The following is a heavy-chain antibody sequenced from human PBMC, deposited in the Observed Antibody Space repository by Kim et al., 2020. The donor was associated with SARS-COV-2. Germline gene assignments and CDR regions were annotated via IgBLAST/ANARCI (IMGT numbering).Heavy chain of an antibody. Sequence: SVKVSCKASGGTFSSYAISWVRQAPGQGLEWMGGIIPIFGTANYAQKFQGRVTITADESTSTAYMELSSLRSEDTAVYYCARGSSKIGRYYYYGMDVWGQGTTVTVSS. CDR2: IIPIFGTA. J-gene: IGHJ6*02. CDR3: ARGSSKIGRYYYYGMDV. V-gene: IGHV1-69*13. CDR1: GGTFSSYA.